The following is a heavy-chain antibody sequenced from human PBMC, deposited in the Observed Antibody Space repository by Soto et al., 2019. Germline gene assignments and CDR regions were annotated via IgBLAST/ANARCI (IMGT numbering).Heavy chain of an antibody. J-gene: IGHJ6*03. D-gene: IGHD5-12*01. CDR1: GYSFTSYW. CDR2: IYPGDSDT. Sequence: GESLNISCKGSGYSFTSYWIGWVRQMPGKGLEWMGIIYPGDSDTRYSPSFQGQVTISADKSISTAYLQWSSLKASDTAMYYCARLATKNYYYMDVWGKGTTVTVSS. V-gene: IGHV5-51*01. CDR3: ARLATKNYYYMDV.